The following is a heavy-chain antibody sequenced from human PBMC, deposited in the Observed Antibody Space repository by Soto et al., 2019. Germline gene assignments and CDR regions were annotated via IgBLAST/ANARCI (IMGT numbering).Heavy chain of an antibody. V-gene: IGHV1-2*02. J-gene: IGHJ6*04. CDR2: INPQTAGT. D-gene: IGHD2-21*01. CDR3: ATARSNVISDGLGV. Sequence: ASVKVSCKASGYTFTGYYIHWVREAPGQGLEWMGWINPQTAGTSYAQKFQGRVTLSRDTSINTAYLELSRLRFDAAAVPFCATARSNVISDGLGVRGKGTTATASS. CDR1: GYTFTGYY.